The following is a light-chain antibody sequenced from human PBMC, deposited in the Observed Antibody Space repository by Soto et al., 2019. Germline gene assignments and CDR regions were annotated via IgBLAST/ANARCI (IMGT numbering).Light chain of an antibody. V-gene: IGLV2-14*01. J-gene: IGLJ3*02. CDR3: SSYTSSSTWV. Sequence: QSVLTQPASVSGSPGQSITISCTGTSSDVGGYDYVSWFQQHPGKAPKLMISEVSSRPSGVSNRFSGSKSGNRASLTISGLQAEDEADYYCSSYTSSSTWVFGGGTKLTVL. CDR2: EVS. CDR1: SSDVGGYDY.